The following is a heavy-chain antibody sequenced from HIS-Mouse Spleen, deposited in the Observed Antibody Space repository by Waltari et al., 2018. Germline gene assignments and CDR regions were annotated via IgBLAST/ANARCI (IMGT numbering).Heavy chain of an antibody. D-gene: IGHD2-8*01. CDR1: GYSISCGYY. J-gene: IGHJ1*01. CDR3: ARDSWAYAIEYFQH. V-gene: IGHV4-38-2*02. CDR2: IYHSGST. Sequence: QVQLQESGPGLVKPSETLSLTCTVSGYSISCGYYWGWIRQPPGKGLEWIGSIYHSGSTYYNPSLKSRVTISVDTSKNQFSLKLSSVTAADTAVYYCARDSWAYAIEYFQHWGQGTLVTVSS.